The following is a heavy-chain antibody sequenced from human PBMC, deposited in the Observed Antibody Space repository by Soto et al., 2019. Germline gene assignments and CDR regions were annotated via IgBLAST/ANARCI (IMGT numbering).Heavy chain of an antibody. Sequence: ASVKVSCKASGYTFTSYDINWVRQATGQGLEWMGWMNPNSGNTGYAQKFQGRVTMTRNTSISTAYMELSSLRSEDTAVYYCARGSYVFWSGYPLRYFYYWGQGTLVPVAS. CDR1: GYTFTSYD. D-gene: IGHD3-3*01. J-gene: IGHJ4*02. CDR2: MNPNSGNT. V-gene: IGHV1-8*01. CDR3: ARGSYVFWSGYPLRYFYY.